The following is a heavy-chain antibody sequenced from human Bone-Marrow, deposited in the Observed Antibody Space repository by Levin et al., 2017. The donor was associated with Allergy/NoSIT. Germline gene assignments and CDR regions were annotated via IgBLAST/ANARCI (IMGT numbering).Heavy chain of an antibody. D-gene: IGHD3-9*01. CDR2: IVVGSGNT. CDR1: GFTFTSSA. J-gene: IGHJ6*02. Sequence: SVKVSCKASGFTFTSSAVQWVRQARGQRLEWIGWIVVGSGNTNYAQKFQERVTITRDMSTSTAYMELSSLRSEDTAVYYCAAADLLRYFDWSYGMDVWGQGTTVTVSS. CDR3: AAADLLRYFDWSYGMDV. V-gene: IGHV1-58*01.